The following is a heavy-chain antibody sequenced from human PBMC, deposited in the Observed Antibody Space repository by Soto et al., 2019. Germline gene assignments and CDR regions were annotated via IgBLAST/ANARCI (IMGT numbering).Heavy chain of an antibody. CDR3: ARRQAGTTYDQ. CDR2: ISSSSTYT. V-gene: IGHV3-11*06. J-gene: IGHJ4*02. Sequence: QVQLVESGGGLVKPGGSLRLSCAASGFTFSDYYMSWIRQAPGKGLEWVSYISSSSTYTNYADSVKGRFTMSRDNAKNSLFLQMNSLRAEDTAVYYCARRQAGTTYDQWGKGTLVTVSS. CDR1: GFTFSDYY. D-gene: IGHD1-1*01.